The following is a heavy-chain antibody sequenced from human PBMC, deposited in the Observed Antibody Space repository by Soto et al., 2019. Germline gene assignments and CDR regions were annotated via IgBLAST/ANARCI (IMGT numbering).Heavy chain of an antibody. D-gene: IGHD7-27*01. V-gene: IGHV1-18*01. Sequence: QVQLVQSGAEVKEPGASVKVSCKASGYTFTSYGISWVRQAPGQGLECMGWISPYNGNTNYAQMLQGRVTMTTDTPTSTAYMELSSIRSDDTAVYYCARLNSGNYDYYGMDVWGQGTTVTVSS. CDR1: GYTFTSYG. J-gene: IGHJ6*02. CDR3: ARLNSGNYDYYGMDV. CDR2: ISPYNGNT.